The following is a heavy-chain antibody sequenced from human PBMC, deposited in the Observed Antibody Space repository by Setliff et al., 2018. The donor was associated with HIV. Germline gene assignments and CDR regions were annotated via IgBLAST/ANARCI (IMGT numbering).Heavy chain of an antibody. CDR3: ARDPGRYNGMDV. D-gene: IGHD1-20*01. CDR2: ISSSGGTI. V-gene: IGHV3-48*03. J-gene: IGHJ6*02. Sequence: PGGSLRLSCAASGFTFSRYEMNWVRQAPGKGLEWVSYISSSGGTIYYADSVKGRFTISRDNAKNSLYLQMNSLRAEDTAVYYCARDPGRYNGMDVWGQGTTVTVS. CDR1: GFTFSRYE.